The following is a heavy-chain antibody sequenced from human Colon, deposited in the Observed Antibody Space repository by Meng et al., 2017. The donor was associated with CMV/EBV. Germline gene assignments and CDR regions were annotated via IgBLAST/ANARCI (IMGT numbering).Heavy chain of an antibody. CDR3: AKDFPVHYYYYYGMDV. Sequence: GGSLRLSCAASGFTFNTHPMTWVRQAPGKGLEWVSAISGSGGSTYYADSVKGRFTISSDNSKNTLYLQMNSLRAEDTAVYYCAKDFPVHYYYYYGMDVWGQGTTVTVSS. CDR2: ISGSGGST. J-gene: IGHJ6*02. V-gene: IGHV3-23*01. CDR1: GFTFNTHP.